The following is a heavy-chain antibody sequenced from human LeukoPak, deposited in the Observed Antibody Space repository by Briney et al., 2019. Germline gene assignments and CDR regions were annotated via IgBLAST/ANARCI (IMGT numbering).Heavy chain of an antibody. CDR3: ARDPERLWWFDP. CDR1: GFTFSSYS. CDR2: ISSSSSYI. V-gene: IGHV3-21*01. D-gene: IGHD6-25*01. J-gene: IGHJ5*02. Sequence: GGSLRLSCAASGFTFSSYSMNWVRQAPGKGLEWVSSISSSSSYIYYADSVKGRFTISRDNAKNSLYLQMNSLRAEDTAVYYCARDPERLWWFDPWGQGTLVTVSS.